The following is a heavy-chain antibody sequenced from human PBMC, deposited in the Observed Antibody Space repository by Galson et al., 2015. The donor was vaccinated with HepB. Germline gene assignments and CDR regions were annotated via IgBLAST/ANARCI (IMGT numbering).Heavy chain of an antibody. V-gene: IGHV1-18*04. CDR1: GYTFTGYY. CDR3: ARMGWYPYTRYYYGMDV. CDR2: ISAYNGNT. Sequence: SVKVSCKASGYTFTGYYMHWVRQAPGQGLEWMGWISAYNGNTNYAQKLQGRVTMTTDTSTSTAYMELRSLRSDDTAVYYCARMGWYPYTRYYYGMDVWGQGTTVTVSS. D-gene: IGHD2-2*02. J-gene: IGHJ6*02.